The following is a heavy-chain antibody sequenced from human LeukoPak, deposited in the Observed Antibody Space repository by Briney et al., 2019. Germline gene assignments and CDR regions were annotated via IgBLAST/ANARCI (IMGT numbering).Heavy chain of an antibody. CDR1: GYSLTEVS. CDR3: AIGAMGI. Sequence: ASVKVSCKVSGYSLTEVSMHWVRQAPGKGLEWMGGFEPEDGETIYAQNFQGRATVTEDTFTDTAYMELSSLRSEDTAVYYRAIGAMGIWGQGTMVTVSS. D-gene: IGHD5-24*01. CDR2: FEPEDGET. J-gene: IGHJ3*02. V-gene: IGHV1-24*01.